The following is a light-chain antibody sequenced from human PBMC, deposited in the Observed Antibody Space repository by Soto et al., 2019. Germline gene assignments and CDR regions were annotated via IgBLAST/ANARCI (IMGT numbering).Light chain of an antibody. CDR3: GTWYSSLGLWV. Sequence: QSVLTQPPSVSAAPGQRVTMSCSGTSSNVGNNYVSWYQQLPGTAPKLLIFQTTERPSGIPDRFSGSKSGTAATLGITELRTGEEADYSGGTWYSSLGLWVFGGGTKVT. CDR2: QTT. CDR1: SSNVGNNY. V-gene: IGLV1-51*02. J-gene: IGLJ3*02.